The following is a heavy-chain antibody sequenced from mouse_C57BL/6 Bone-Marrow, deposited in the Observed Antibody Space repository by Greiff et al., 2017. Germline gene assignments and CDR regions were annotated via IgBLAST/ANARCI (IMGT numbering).Heavy chain of an antibody. CDR2: IDPEDGET. J-gene: IGHJ2*01. V-gene: IGHV14-2*01. Sequence: LVESGAELVKPGASVKLSCTASGFNIKDYYMHWVKQRTEQGLEWIGRIDPEDGETKYAPKFQGKATITADTSSNTAYLQLSSLTSEDTAVYFCAEGIVGLYYFDYWGQGTTLTVSS. CDR3: AEGIVGLYYFDY. CDR1: GFNIKDYY. D-gene: IGHD3-3*01.